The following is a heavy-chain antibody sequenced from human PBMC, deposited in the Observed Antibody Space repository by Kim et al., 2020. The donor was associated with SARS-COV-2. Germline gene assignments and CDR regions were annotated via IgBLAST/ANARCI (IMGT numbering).Heavy chain of an antibody. J-gene: IGHJ6*03. CDR3: ARVQVPQGLGYYMGV. V-gene: IGHV3-30*01. Sequence: ADSVKGRFTISRDNSKNTVYLQMNSLSAEDTAVYYCARVQVPQGLGYYMGVWGKGTTVTVSS.